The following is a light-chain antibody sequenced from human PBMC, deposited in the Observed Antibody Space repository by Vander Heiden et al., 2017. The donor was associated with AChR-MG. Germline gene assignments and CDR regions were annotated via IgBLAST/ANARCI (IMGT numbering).Light chain of an antibody. CDR2: LNSDGSH. J-gene: IGLJ2*01. CDR1: SGHSSYA. V-gene: IGLV4-69*01. Sequence: QLVLTQSPSASASLGASVKLTCTLSSGHSSYAIAWHQQQPEKGPRYLMKLNSDGSHSKGDGIPDRFSGSSSGAERYLTISSLQSEDEADYYCQTGGTGIRVVFGGGTKLTVL. CDR3: QTGGTGIRVV.